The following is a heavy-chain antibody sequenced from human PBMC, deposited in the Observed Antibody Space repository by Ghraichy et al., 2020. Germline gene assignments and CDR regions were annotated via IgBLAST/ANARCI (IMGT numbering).Heavy chain of an antibody. CDR2: ICGSGGGT. CDR3: AKGTGGSCHSAVDN. CDR1: GFTFSSYA. D-gene: IGHD2-15*01. Sequence: GALNISCAASGFTFSSYAMSWVRQAPGKGLEWVSAICGSGGGTYYADSVRGRFTISRDNSKNTLYLQMNSLKAEDTAVYYCAKGTGGSCHSAVDNWGQGTLVTVSS. J-gene: IGHJ4*02. V-gene: IGHV3-23*01.